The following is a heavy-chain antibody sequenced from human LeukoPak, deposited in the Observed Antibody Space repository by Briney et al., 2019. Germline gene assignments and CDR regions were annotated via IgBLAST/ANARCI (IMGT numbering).Heavy chain of an antibody. CDR2: ISGSGGST. CDR1: GFTFSSYW. V-gene: IGHV3-21*01. D-gene: IGHD6-19*01. CDR3: ARENRGSSGWYYYYGMDV. Sequence: GGSLRLSCAASGFTFSSYWMSWVRQAPGKGLEWVSAISGSGGSTYYADSVKGRFTISRDNAKNSLYLQMNSLRAEDTAVYYCARENRGSSGWYYYYGMDVWGQGTTVTVSS. J-gene: IGHJ6*02.